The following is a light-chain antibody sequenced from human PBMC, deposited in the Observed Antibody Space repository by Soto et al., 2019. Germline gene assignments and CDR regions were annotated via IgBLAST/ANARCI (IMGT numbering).Light chain of an antibody. V-gene: IGKV1-5*01. CDR2: DAS. J-gene: IGKJ2*01. CDR3: QQYKSYSPYT. Sequence: DIQMTQSPSILSASVGDRVTITCRASQSISSWLAWYQQKPGKAPKFLIYDASSLESGVPSRFSGSGSGTEFTLTIGSLQPDDFATYYCQQYKSYSPYTFGQGTKLEIK. CDR1: QSISSW.